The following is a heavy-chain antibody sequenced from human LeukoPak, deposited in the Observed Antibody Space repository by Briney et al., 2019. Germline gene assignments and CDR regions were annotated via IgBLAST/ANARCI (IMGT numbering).Heavy chain of an antibody. Sequence: SVKVSCKASGGTFSSYAISWVRQAPGQGLEWMGGIIPIFGTANYAQKFQGRVTMTRDTSTSTVYMELSSLRSEDTAVYYCARSYDSSGYYHRSEYFQHWGQGTLVTVSS. J-gene: IGHJ1*01. D-gene: IGHD3-22*01. CDR1: GGTFSSYA. CDR2: IIPIFGTA. CDR3: ARSYDSSGYYHRSEYFQH. V-gene: IGHV1-69*05.